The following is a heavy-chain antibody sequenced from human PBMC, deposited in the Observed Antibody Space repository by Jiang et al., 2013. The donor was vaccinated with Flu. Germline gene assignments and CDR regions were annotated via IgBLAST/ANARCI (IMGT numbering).Heavy chain of an antibody. D-gene: IGHD2-2*01. Sequence: SQTLSLTCTVSGGSISSYYWHWIRQAPGKGLEWIGYIYYSGSTNYNPSLKSRVTISGDMSKKQFSLKLSSVTAADTAVYFCARSPVPGIVVIPADPHDAFDMWDQGTMLIVSS. CDR3: ARSPVPGIVVIPADPHDAFDM. CDR1: GGSISSYY. CDR2: IYYSGST. V-gene: IGHV4-59*01. J-gene: IGHJ3*02.